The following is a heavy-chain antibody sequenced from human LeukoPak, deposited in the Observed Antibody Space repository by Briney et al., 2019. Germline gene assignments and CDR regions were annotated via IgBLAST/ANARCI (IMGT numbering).Heavy chain of an antibody. V-gene: IGHV1-46*01. J-gene: IGHJ4*02. CDR1: GYTFTGYY. Sequence: ASVKVSCKASGYTFTGYYMHWVRQAPGQGLEWMGIINPSGGSTSYAQKFQGRVTMTRDTSTSTVYMELSSLRSEDTAVYYCARAGAAYDILTGYYGPGYWGQGTLVTVSS. CDR3: ARAGAAYDILTGYYGPGY. D-gene: IGHD3-9*01. CDR2: INPSGGST.